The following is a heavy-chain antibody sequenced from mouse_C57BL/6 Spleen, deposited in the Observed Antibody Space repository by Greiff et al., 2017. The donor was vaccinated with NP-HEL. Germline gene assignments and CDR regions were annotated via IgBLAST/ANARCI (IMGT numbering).Heavy chain of an antibody. V-gene: IGHV1-76*01. Sequence: QVQLQQSGAELVRPGASVKLSCKASGYTFTDYYINWVKQRPGQGLEWIARIYPGSGNTYYNEKFKGKATLTAEKSSSTAYMQLSSLTSEDSAVYFCARGVLRSLDYWGQGTTLTVSS. CDR3: ARGVLRSLDY. J-gene: IGHJ2*01. CDR1: GYTFTDYY. D-gene: IGHD1-1*01. CDR2: IYPGSGNT.